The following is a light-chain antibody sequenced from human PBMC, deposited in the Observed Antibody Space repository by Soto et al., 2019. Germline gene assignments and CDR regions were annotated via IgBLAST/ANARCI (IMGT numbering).Light chain of an antibody. Sequence: EVVLTQSPATLSVSPGDRATLSCRASQSVSRNLAWYQQKPGQAPRLLIYGASTRATGVPVRFSGSGSATEFTLSISSLQSEDVAVYYCQQYGDWPPETFGQGTKLEI. V-gene: IGKV3-15*01. CDR3: QQYGDWPPET. J-gene: IGKJ2*01. CDR2: GAS. CDR1: QSVSRN.